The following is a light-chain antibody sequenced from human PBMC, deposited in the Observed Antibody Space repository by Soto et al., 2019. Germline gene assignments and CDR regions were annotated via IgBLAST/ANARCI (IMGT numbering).Light chain of an antibody. V-gene: IGLV2-14*01. J-gene: IGLJ1*01. CDR2: DVS. Sequence: QSVLTQPASVSGSPGQSITISCTGTSSDVGGYNYVSWYQQHPGKAPKLMIYDVSNRPSGVSNRFSGSKSGNTASLTISGLQAEDEAEYYSSSYTSSSTPYVFGTGTKVTVL. CDR3: SSYTSSSTPYV. CDR1: SSDVGGYNY.